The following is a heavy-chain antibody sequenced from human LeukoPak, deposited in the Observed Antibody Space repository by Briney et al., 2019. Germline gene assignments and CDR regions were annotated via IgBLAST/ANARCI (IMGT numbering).Heavy chain of an antibody. CDR1: GGSISTSSSY. V-gene: IGHV4-39*07. D-gene: IGHD6-13*01. J-gene: IGHJ5*02. CDR2: VFFSGNT. Sequence: TTSETLSLTCTVSGGSISTSSSYWSWIRHPPGKGLEWIGSVFFSGNTYSSPSLKGRISISVDTSNNQFSLKLNSVTAADTAVYYCARGWPSSSGNNWFDPWGQGTLVTVSS. CDR3: ARGWPSSSGNNWFDP.